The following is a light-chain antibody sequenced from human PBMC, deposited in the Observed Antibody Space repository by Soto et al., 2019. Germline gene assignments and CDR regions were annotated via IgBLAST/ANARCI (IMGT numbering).Light chain of an antibody. Sequence: DIQLTQSPSFLSASVGDRVTITCRASQGISSYLAWYQQKPGKAPKLLIYAASTLQSGVPSRFSGSESGTEFTLTISSLQPEDFATYYCQQLNSYPLTCGPGTKVDIK. CDR2: AAS. CDR3: QQLNSYPLT. CDR1: QGISSY. V-gene: IGKV1-9*01. J-gene: IGKJ3*01.